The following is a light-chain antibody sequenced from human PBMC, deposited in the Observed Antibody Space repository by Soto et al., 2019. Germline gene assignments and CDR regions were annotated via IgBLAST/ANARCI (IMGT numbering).Light chain of an antibody. CDR3: QHCQSYGDSPPLP. V-gene: IGKV3-20*01. CDR2: DAS. J-gene: IGKJ4*01. CDR1: QSVSYY. Sequence: EIVWTQSPGTLSLSPGERATLSCRASQSVSYYLSWYQQKPGQAPRLLIYDASSRATGVPDRFSGSGSGTDFALTLSRLEPEVFAVYYWQHCQSYGDSPPLPFGGGTKVAIK.